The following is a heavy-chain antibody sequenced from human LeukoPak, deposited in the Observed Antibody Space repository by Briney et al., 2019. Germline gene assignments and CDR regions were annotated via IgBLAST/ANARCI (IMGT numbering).Heavy chain of an antibody. Sequence: PSETLSLTCAVYGGSFSGYYWSWIRQPPGKGLEWIGEINHSGSTNYKPCLKSRVTISVDTSTNQFSLKLSSVTAADTAVYHCARSTTVTTLGYWGQGTLVTVSS. CDR1: GGSFSGYY. J-gene: IGHJ4*02. CDR3: ARSTTVTTLGY. D-gene: IGHD4-17*01. V-gene: IGHV4-34*01. CDR2: INHSGST.